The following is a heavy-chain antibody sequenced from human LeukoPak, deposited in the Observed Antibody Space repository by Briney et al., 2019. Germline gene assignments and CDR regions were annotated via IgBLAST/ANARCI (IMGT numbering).Heavy chain of an antibody. J-gene: IGHJ5*02. V-gene: IGHV4-59*01. Sequence: SETLSLTCTVSGGSISSYYWSWIRQPPGKGLEWIGYIYYSGSTNYNPSLKSRVTISVDTSKNQFSLKLSSVTAADTAVCYCASVYYDFWSGHNWFDPWGQGTLVTVSS. D-gene: IGHD3-3*01. CDR1: GGSISSYY. CDR3: ASVYYDFWSGHNWFDP. CDR2: IYYSGST.